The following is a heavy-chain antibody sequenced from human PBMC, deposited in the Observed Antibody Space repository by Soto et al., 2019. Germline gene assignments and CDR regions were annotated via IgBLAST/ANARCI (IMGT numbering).Heavy chain of an antibody. Sequence: PGGSLRLSCAASGFTFSSYGMHWVRQAPGKGLEWVAFISYDESNNYYADSVKGRFTISRDNSRTTLYLQMNSLRAEDTAVYFCAKRRNVLRFLEWSSGMEVWGQGTTVTVSS. CDR2: ISYDESNN. V-gene: IGHV3-30*18. J-gene: IGHJ6*02. CDR3: AKRRNVLRFLEWSSGMEV. D-gene: IGHD3-3*01. CDR1: GFTFSSYG.